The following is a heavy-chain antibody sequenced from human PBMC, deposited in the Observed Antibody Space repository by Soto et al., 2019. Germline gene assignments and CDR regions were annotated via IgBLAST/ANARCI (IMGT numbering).Heavy chain of an antibody. D-gene: IGHD3-22*01. CDR2: IWYDGSNK. Sequence: PGGSLRLSSAASGFTFSSYGMHWVRQAPGKGPEWVAVIWYDGSNKYYADSVKGRFTISRDNSKNTLYLQMNSLRAEDTAVYYCARDCPDYYDSSGYCGYFDYWGQGTLVTVSS. CDR1: GFTFSSYG. V-gene: IGHV3-33*01. CDR3: ARDCPDYYDSSGYCGYFDY. J-gene: IGHJ4*02.